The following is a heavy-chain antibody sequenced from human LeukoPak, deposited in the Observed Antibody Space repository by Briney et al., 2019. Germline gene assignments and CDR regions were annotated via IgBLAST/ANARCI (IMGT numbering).Heavy chain of an antibody. CDR2: INHSGST. J-gene: IGHJ4*02. CDR1: GGSFSGYY. Sequence: PSETLSLTCAVYGGSFSGYYWSWIRQPPGKGLEWIGDINHSGSTNYNPSLKSRVTISVDTSKNQFSLKLSSVTAADTAVYYCARDHLGWPSRKGFDYWGQGTLVTVSS. V-gene: IGHV4-34*01. D-gene: IGHD1-14*01. CDR3: ARDHLGWPSRKGFDY.